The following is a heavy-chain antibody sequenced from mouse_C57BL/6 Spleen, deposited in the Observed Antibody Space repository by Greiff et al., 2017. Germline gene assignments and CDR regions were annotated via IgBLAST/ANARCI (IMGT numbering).Heavy chain of an antibody. CDR3: ARRGTGPYYAMDY. Sequence: VQLQQPGAELVKPGASVKLSCKASGYTFTSYWMHWVKQRPGQGLEWIGMIHPNSGSTNYNEKFKSKATLTVDKSSSTAYMQLSSLTSEDSAVYYCARRGTGPYYAMDYWGQGTSVTVSS. CDR1: GYTFTSYW. V-gene: IGHV1-64*01. CDR2: IHPNSGST. D-gene: IGHD3-1*01. J-gene: IGHJ4*01.